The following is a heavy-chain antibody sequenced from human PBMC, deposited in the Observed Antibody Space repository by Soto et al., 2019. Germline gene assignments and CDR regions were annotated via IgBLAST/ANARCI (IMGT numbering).Heavy chain of an antibody. CDR3: AKAPWHLAHTHDFEF. CDR1: GFTFSSFA. J-gene: IGHJ4*02. D-gene: IGHD2-2*02. V-gene: IGHV3-30-3*01. Sequence: QVRLVESGGGVVQPGRSLRLSCAASGFTFSSFAMHWVRQAPGKGLEWVAVITSDGTKEYYADSVRGRFTISRDNSGNRVYLHMNILGGDDTAVYYCAKAPWHLAHTHDFEFWCQGTLVTFSS. CDR2: ITSDGTKE.